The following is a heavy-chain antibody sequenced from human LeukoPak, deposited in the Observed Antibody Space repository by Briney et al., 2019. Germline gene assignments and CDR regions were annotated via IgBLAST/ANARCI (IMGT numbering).Heavy chain of an antibody. CDR3: ASPAYYYDTSGYQSPFDY. CDR2: INPNSGGT. V-gene: IGHV1-2*02. D-gene: IGHD3-22*01. J-gene: IGHJ4*02. CDR1: GYTFTGYY. Sequence: ASVKVSCKASGYTFTGYYMHWVRQAPGQGLEWMGWINPNSGGTNYAQKFQGRVTMTRETSISTAYLELNRLRSDDTAVYYCASPAYYYDTSGYQSPFDYWGQGTLVTVSS.